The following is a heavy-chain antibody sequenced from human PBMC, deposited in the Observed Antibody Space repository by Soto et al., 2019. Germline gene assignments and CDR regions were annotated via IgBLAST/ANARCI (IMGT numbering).Heavy chain of an antibody. D-gene: IGHD5-18*01. CDR1: GGTFSTYA. Sequence: QVQLVQSGAEVKKPESSVKVSCKAPGGTFSTYAISWVRQAPGQGLEWMGGIIPMFGTANYAQRFQDRVTNTAEETTNTVYMELSSLRSEDTAVYFCARGIQLWLRRINNGYSGWGQGTLVTVSS. V-gene: IGHV1-69*12. CDR3: ARGIQLWLRRINNGYSG. J-gene: IGHJ4*02. CDR2: IIPMFGTA.